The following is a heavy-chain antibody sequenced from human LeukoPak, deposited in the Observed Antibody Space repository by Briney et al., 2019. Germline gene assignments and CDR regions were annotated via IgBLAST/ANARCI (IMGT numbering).Heavy chain of an antibody. CDR1: GFTFSSYG. V-gene: IGHV3-30*02. CDR2: IRYDGSNK. J-gene: IGHJ4*02. Sequence: GGSLRLSCAASGFTFSSYGMHWVRQAPGKGLEWVAFIRYDGSNKYYADSVKGRFTISRDNSKNTLYLQMNSLRAEDTAVYYCAKDARYSSSWYYFDYWGQGTLVTVSS. CDR3: AKDARYSSSWYYFDY. D-gene: IGHD6-13*01.